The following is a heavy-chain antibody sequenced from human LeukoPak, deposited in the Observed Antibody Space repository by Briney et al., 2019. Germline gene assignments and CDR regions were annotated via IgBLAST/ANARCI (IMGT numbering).Heavy chain of an antibody. CDR1: GFSLSTSGVG. Sequence: ESGPTLVKPTQTLTLTCTFSGFSLSTSGVGVDWIRHPPGKALEWLALIYWDDDKRYSPSLKSRLTITKDTSKNQVVLTMTNMDPVDTATYYCAHSLNSYYDSSGYSYAEYFQHWGQGTLVTVSS. CDR3: AHSLNSYYDSSGYSYAEYFQH. D-gene: IGHD3-22*01. CDR2: IYWDDDK. V-gene: IGHV2-5*02. J-gene: IGHJ1*01.